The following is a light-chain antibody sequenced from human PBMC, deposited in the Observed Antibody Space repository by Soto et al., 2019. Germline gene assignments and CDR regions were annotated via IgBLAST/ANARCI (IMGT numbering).Light chain of an antibody. CDR1: QGISSF. V-gene: IGKV1-27*01. Sequence: DIQMTQSPSSLSASVGDRVTITCRASQGISSFVAWYQQKPGKVPRLLISGATTLQSGVPSRFSDSGSGTDFTLTITSLQPEDVATYYCQTYSSVITFGQRTRLEIK. CDR3: QTYSSVIT. CDR2: GAT. J-gene: IGKJ5*01.